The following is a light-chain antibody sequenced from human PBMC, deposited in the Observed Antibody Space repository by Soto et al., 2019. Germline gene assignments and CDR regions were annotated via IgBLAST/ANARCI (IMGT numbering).Light chain of an antibody. CDR1: QSVSNN. V-gene: IGKV3-15*01. Sequence: ILMTQSPATLSVSPGESATLSCRASQSVSNNLAWYQQKPGQAPRLLIYDASTRAAGIPARFSGSGSGTEFTLTISGLQSEDFAVYYCQQYNNWPPWTFGQGTKVEIK. CDR2: DAS. J-gene: IGKJ1*01. CDR3: QQYNNWPPWT.